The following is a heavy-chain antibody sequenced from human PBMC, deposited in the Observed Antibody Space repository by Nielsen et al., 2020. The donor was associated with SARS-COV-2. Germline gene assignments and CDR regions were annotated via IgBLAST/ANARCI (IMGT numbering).Heavy chain of an antibody. CDR2: ISYDGSNK. J-gene: IGHJ4*02. D-gene: IGHD6-19*01. Sequence: GESLKISCAASGFTFSSYAMHWVRQAPGKGLGWVAVISYDGSNKYYADSVKGRFTISRDNSKNTLYLQMNSLRAEDTAVYYCAKRRVAVAGTWYFDYWGQGTLVTVSS. CDR1: GFTFSSYA. V-gene: IGHV3-30*04. CDR3: AKRRVAVAGTWYFDY.